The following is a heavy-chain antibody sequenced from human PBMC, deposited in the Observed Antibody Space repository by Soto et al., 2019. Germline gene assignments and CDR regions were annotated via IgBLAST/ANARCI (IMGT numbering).Heavy chain of an antibody. CDR2: ISGSSSYI. Sequence: EVQLVESGGGLVKPGGSLRLSCTASGLSFSSDSMNWVRQAPGKGLERVSSISGSSSYIYYADSVKGRFTISRDNAKNSVYLQMNSLRAEDTAVYYCARGLGYCNVGSCSGAFDMWGQGTMVTVSS. D-gene: IGHD2-15*01. J-gene: IGHJ3*02. CDR1: GLSFSSDS. V-gene: IGHV3-21*01. CDR3: ARGLGYCNVGSCSGAFDM.